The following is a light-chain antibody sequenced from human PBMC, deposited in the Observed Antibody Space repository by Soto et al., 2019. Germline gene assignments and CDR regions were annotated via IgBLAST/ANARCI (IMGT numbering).Light chain of an antibody. J-gene: IGKJ1*01. Sequence: EIVLTQSPGTLSLSPGERATLSCRASQSVSSNYLAWYQQQPGQAPRLLIYGTSSSATAIPDRFSGSGSGTDFTITISRLAPEDFAVYYCQQYGSSPWTFGQGTKVEIK. CDR2: GTS. V-gene: IGKV3-20*01. CDR3: QQYGSSPWT. CDR1: QSVSSNY.